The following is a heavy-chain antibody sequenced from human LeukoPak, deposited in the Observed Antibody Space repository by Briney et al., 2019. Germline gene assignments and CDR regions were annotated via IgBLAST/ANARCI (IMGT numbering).Heavy chain of an antibody. Sequence: PSQTLSLTCTVSVGSISRGDYYWSWIRQPPGKGLERIGYIYYSGSTYYNPSLQSRVTQSVDTSKNQFSLKLSSVPAADTPVYYCAGGEVVPAAPYFDYWGQGTLVTVSS. D-gene: IGHD2-2*01. V-gene: IGHV4-30-4*08. CDR1: VGSISRGDYY. CDR2: IYYSGST. J-gene: IGHJ4*02. CDR3: AGGEVVPAAPYFDY.